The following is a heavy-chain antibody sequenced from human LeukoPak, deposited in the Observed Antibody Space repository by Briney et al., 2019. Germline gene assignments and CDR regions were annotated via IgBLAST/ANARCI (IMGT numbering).Heavy chain of an antibody. V-gene: IGHV1-2*02. Sequence: ASVTVSCKASGGTFNTYAISWVRQAPGQGLEWMGWINSNSADTNYAQNFQGRVTMTRDTSISTAYMELSRLRSDDTALYYCARIGISARGTNFHHWGQGTLVTVSS. J-gene: IGHJ1*01. CDR1: GGTFNTYA. D-gene: IGHD6-13*01. CDR2: INSNSADT. CDR3: ARIGISARGTNFHH.